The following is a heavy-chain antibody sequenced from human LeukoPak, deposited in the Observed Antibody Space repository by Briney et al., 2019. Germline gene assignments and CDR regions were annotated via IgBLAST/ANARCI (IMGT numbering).Heavy chain of an antibody. CDR3: ARHMSGGKRYAMDV. J-gene: IGHJ6*02. D-gene: IGHD2-15*01. V-gene: IGHV5-51*01. Sequence: GESQKISCKGSGYTFTSNWIGWVRPMPGKGLEWMGIIYPGDSDTTYSPSFQGQVTISADKSISTAYLQWSSLKASDTAMYYCARHMSGGKRYAMDVWGQGTTVTVSS. CDR1: GYTFTSNW. CDR2: IYPGDSDT.